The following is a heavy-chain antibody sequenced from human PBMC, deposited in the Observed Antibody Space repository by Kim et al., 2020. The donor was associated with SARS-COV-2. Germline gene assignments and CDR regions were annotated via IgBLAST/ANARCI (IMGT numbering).Heavy chain of an antibody. Sequence: SETLSLTCTVSGGSSTTSSYYWVWIRQPPGKGLEWIGHIYYGGSTSYSPSLKSRVTISIDTSKNHFSLKLTSVTAADTAVYFCARRSGSAFDYWGQGTLV. CDR1: GGSSTTSSYY. J-gene: IGHJ4*02. V-gene: IGHV4-39*02. CDR2: IYYGGST. CDR3: ARRSGSAFDY. D-gene: IGHD1-26*01.